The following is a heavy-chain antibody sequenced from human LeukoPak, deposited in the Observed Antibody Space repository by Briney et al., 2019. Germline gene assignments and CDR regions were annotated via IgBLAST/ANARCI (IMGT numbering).Heavy chain of an antibody. CDR3: AREYQLPNLPYYYYGMDV. CDR1: GYTFTSYG. V-gene: IGHV7-4-1*02. Sequence: ASVKVSCKASGYTFTSYGISWVRQAPGQGLEWMGWINTNTGNPTYAQGFTGRFVFSLDTSVSTAYLQISSLKAEDTAVYYCAREYQLPNLPYYYYGMDVWGQGTTVTVSS. CDR2: INTNTGNP. J-gene: IGHJ6*02. D-gene: IGHD2-2*01.